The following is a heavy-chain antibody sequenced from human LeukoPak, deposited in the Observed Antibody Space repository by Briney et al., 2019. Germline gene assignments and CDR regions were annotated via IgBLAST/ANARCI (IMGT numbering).Heavy chain of an antibody. J-gene: IGHJ4*02. V-gene: IGHV5-10-1*01. Sequence: GESLRISCKGSGYSFTSYWISWVRQMPGKGLEWMGRIDPSDSYANYSPSFQGRVTISADKSISTAYLQWNSLEASDTAMYYCARHARYCGTTSCYFKYWGQGTLVTVSS. D-gene: IGHD2-2*01. CDR1: GYSFTSYW. CDR2: IDPSDSYA. CDR3: ARHARYCGTTSCYFKY.